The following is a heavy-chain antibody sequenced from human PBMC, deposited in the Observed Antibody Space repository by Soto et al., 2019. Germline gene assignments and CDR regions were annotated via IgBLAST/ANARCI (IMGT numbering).Heavy chain of an antibody. Sequence: GGSLRLSCAASGFTFSNAWMSWVRQAPGKGLEWVGRIKSKTDGGTTDYAAPVKGRFTISRDDSKNTLYLQMNSLKTEDTAVYYCTTDTYYYDSSDPDAFDIWGQGTMVTVSS. CDR2: IKSKTDGGTT. D-gene: IGHD3-22*01. V-gene: IGHV3-15*01. J-gene: IGHJ3*02. CDR1: GFTFSNAW. CDR3: TTDTYYYDSSDPDAFDI.